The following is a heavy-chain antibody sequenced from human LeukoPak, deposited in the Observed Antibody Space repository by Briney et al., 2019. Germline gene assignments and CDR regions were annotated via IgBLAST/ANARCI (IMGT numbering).Heavy chain of an antibody. D-gene: IGHD6-19*01. CDR2: ISAYNGNT. V-gene: IGHV1-18*01. J-gene: IGHJ3*02. CDR3: ASTRQWLVRDAFDI. Sequence: GASVKLSCKASGYTFTSYGISWVRQAPGQGLEWMGWISAYNGNTNYAQKLQGRVTMTTDTSTSTAYTELRSLRSDDTAVYYCASTRQWLVRDAFDIWGQGTMVTVSS. CDR1: GYTFTSYG.